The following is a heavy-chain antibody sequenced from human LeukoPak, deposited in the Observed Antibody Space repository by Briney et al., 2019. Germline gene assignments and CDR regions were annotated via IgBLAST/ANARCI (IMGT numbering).Heavy chain of an antibody. CDR3: ARDHRGSSWYLSWFGP. CDR2: ISSSSSYI. D-gene: IGHD6-13*01. Sequence: PGGSLRLSCAASGFTFSSYSMNWVRQAPGKGLEWVSSISSSSSYIYYADSVKGRFTISRDNAKNSLYLQMNSLRAEDTAVYYCARDHRGSSWYLSWFGPWGQGTLVTVSS. CDR1: GFTFSSYS. J-gene: IGHJ5*02. V-gene: IGHV3-21*01.